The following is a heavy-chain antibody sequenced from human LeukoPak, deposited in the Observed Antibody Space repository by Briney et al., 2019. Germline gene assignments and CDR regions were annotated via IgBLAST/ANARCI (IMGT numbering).Heavy chain of an antibody. CDR1: GNSISTRSYY. CDR3: AREGSYYGSGSYPLYYYGMDV. Sequence: PSETLSLTCTVSGNSISTRSYYWGWIRQPPGKGLEWIGSIYYSGSAYNNGSAYYNPSLKSRVTISVDTSKNQFSLKLSSVTAADTAVYYCAREGSYYGSGSYPLYYYGMDVWGQGTTVTVSS. D-gene: IGHD3-10*01. CDR2: IYYSGSA. J-gene: IGHJ6*02. V-gene: IGHV4-39*07.